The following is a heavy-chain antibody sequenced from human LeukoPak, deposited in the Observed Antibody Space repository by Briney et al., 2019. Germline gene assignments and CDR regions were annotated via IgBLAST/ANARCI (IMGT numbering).Heavy chain of an antibody. J-gene: IGHJ4*02. CDR3: AKDREYYNPLTGYKVSHYFDY. V-gene: IGHV3-30*04. CDR2: ISYDGSNK. D-gene: IGHD3-9*01. Sequence: PGGSLRLSCAASEFTFTNYAMHWVRQAPGRGLEWVAVISYDGSNKYYADSVKGRFTISRDNSRNTLYLQMNSLRAEDTAVYYCAKDREYYNPLTGYKVSHYFDYWGQGTLVTVSS. CDR1: EFTFTNYA.